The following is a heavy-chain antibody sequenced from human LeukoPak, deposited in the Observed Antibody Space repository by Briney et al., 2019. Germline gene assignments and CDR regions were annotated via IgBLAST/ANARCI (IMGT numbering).Heavy chain of an antibody. Sequence: PWETLSLTCAVYGGSFSGYYWSWIRQPPGKGLEWIGEINHSGSTNYNPSLKSRVTISVVTSKDQVSLKLSSVTAADTAVYYCARGQGRYCSRTSCYHYYYYGMDGWGQGTTVTVSS. CDR2: INHSGST. V-gene: IGHV4-34*01. CDR3: ARGQGRYCSRTSCYHYYYYGMDG. D-gene: IGHD2-2*01. J-gene: IGHJ6*02. CDR1: GGSFSGYY.